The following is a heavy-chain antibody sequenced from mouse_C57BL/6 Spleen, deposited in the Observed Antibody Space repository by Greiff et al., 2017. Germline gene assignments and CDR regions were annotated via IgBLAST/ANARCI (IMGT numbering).Heavy chain of an antibody. J-gene: IGHJ4*01. CDR1: GYTFTSYN. V-gene: IGHV1-12*01. CDR2: IYPGNGDT. Sequence: LQQSGAELVRPGASVKMSCKASGYTFTSYNMHWVKQTPRQGLEWIGAIYPGNGDTSYNQKFKGKATLTVDKSSSTAYMQLSSLTSEDSAVYFCARSYYGSSYRYAMDYWGQGTSVTVSS. D-gene: IGHD1-1*01. CDR3: ARSYYGSSYRYAMDY.